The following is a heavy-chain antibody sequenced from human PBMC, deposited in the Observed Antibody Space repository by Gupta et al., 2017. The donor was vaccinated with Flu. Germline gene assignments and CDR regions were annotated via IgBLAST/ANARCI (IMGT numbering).Heavy chain of an antibody. V-gene: IGHV4-34*01. CDR2: INHSGST. J-gene: IGHJ4*02. D-gene: IGHD2-15*01. CDR1: GGSFSGYY. CDR3: AREPTGGSRRPYYFDY. Sequence: QVQLQQWGAGLLKPSETLSLTCAVYGGSFSGYYWSWIRQPPGKGLEWIGEINHSGSTNYNPSLKSRVTISVDTSKNQFSLKLSSVTAADTAVYYCAREPTGGSRRPYYFDYWGQGTLVTVSS.